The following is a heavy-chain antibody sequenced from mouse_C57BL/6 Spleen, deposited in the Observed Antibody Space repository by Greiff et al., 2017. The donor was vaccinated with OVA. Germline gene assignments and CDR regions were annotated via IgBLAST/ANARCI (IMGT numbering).Heavy chain of an antibody. CDR2: ISSGGDYI. Sequence: EVQVVESGEGLVKPGGSLKLSCAASGFTFSSYAMSWVRQTPEKRLEWVAYISSGGDYIYYADTVKGRFTISRDNARNTLYLQMSSLKSEDTAMYYCTRGGITTVVFDYWGQGTTLTVSS. V-gene: IGHV5-9-1*02. CDR3: TRGGITTVVFDY. J-gene: IGHJ2*01. D-gene: IGHD1-1*01. CDR1: GFTFSSYA.